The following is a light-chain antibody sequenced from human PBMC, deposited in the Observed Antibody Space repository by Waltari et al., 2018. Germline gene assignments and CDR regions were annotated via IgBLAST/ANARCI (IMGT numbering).Light chain of an antibody. V-gene: IGKV3-15*01. CDR1: QSVSSN. CDR2: GAS. Sequence: EIVMTQSPATLSVSPGDRATLSCRASQSVSSNLAWYQQKPGQAPRLLIYGASTRATGIPARFSGSGSGTECTLTISSMQSEDFAVYYCQQYNNWPPRVTFGPGTKVDIK. CDR3: QQYNNWPPRVT. J-gene: IGKJ3*01.